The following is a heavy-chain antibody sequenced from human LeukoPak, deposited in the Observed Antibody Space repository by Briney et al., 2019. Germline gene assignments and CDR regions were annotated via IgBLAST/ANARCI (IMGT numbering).Heavy chain of an antibody. CDR1: GFTVSSNY. CDR3: ARLNFGDDY. J-gene: IGHJ4*02. CDR2: IYGSTSA. D-gene: IGHD4-17*01. V-gene: IGHV3-66*01. Sequence: PGGSLRLSCAASGFTVSSNYINWVRQAPGKGLEWVSLIYGSTSADYADSVKGRFTISRDTSMNTVYLQMNSLRAEDTAVYYCARLNFGDDYWGQGPLVTVSS.